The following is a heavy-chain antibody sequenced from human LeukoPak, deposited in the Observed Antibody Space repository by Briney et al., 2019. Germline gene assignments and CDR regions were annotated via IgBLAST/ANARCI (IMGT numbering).Heavy chain of an antibody. Sequence: SEALSLTCAVYGGSFSGYYWSWIRQPPGKGLEWIGEINHSGSTNYNPSLKSRVTISVDTSKNQFSLKLSSVTAADTAVYYCAREGCSGCSGYGFADWDQGSLVTVS. J-gene: IGHJ4*02. D-gene: IGHD2-15*01. CDR2: INHSGST. CDR3: AREGCSGCSGYGFAD. CDR1: GGSFSGYY. V-gene: IGHV4-34*01.